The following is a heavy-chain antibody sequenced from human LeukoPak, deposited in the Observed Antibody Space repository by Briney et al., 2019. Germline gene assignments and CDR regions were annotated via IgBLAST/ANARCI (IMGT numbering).Heavy chain of an antibody. CDR3: ASSSDYGDYFHHPTFDY. V-gene: IGHV3-23*01. J-gene: IGHJ4*02. CDR1: GFTFSSYA. Sequence: GGSLRLSCAASGFTFSSYAMSWVRQAPGKGLEWVSAISGSGGSTYYADSVKGRFTISRDNSKNTLYLQMNSLRAEDTAVYYCASSSDYGDYFHHPTFDYWGQGTLVTVSS. D-gene: IGHD4-17*01. CDR2: ISGSGGST.